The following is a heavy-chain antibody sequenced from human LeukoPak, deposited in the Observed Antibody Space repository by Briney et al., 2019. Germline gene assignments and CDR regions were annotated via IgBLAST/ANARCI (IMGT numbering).Heavy chain of an antibody. CDR3: ARVAFFNNWNYGWWFDP. V-gene: IGHV1-69*05. Sequence: ASVKVSCKASGGTFSSYAISWVRQAPRQGLEWMGGIIPIFGTANYAQKFQGRVTITTDESTSTAYMELNSLRSEDTAVYYCARVAFFNNWNYGWWFDPWGQGTLVTVSS. CDR1: GGTFSSYA. D-gene: IGHD1-7*01. J-gene: IGHJ5*02. CDR2: IIPIFGTA.